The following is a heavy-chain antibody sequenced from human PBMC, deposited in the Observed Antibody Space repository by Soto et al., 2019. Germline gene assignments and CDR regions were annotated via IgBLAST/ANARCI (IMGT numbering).Heavy chain of an antibody. V-gene: IGHV3-33*01. CDR2: IWHDGRSK. Sequence: QVQLVASGGGVVQHGRSLRLSCAASEFTFSSYGMHWVRQAPGKGLEWVAVIWHDGRSKYYADSVKGRFTMSSDNSKHTLYPQMNSLGAGDTAVYDCARVSGVVGVAAHWFRPWGPGTLVTVSS. CDR3: ARVSGVVGVAAHWFRP. CDR1: EFTFSSYG. J-gene: IGHJ5*02. D-gene: IGHD2-15*01.